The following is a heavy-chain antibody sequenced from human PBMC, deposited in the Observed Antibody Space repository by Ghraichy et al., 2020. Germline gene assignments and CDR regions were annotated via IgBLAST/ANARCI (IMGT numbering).Heavy chain of an antibody. J-gene: IGHJ4*02. Sequence: GGSLRLSCAASGFTFSSYGMHWVRQAPGKGLEWVAVIWYDGSNKYYADSVKGRFTISRDNSKNTLYLQMNSLRAEDTAVYYCAREGRYSSSSNVHFDYWGQGTLVTVSS. CDR3: AREGRYSSSSNVHFDY. CDR2: IWYDGSNK. D-gene: IGHD6-6*01. CDR1: GFTFSSYG. V-gene: IGHV3-33*01.